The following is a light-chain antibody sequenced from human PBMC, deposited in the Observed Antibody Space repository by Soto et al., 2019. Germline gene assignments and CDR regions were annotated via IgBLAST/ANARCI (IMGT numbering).Light chain of an antibody. Sequence: DMVMTPSPATLSVSPGERATLSCRASQSVSTNLAWYQQKPGQAPRLLIYGASTRATGIPARFSGSGSGTAFTLTISSLQSEDFANYYCHQYNNWPPYTFGQGTKLEIK. CDR1: QSVSTN. V-gene: IGKV3-15*01. CDR3: HQYNNWPPYT. J-gene: IGKJ2*01. CDR2: GAS.